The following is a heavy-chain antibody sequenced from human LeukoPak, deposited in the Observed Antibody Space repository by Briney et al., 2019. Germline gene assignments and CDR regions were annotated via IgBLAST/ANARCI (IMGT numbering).Heavy chain of an antibody. J-gene: IGHJ4*02. CDR1: GGSISSGDYY. D-gene: IGHD4-11*01. V-gene: IGHV4-39*07. Sequence: SQTLSLTCTVSGGSISSGDYYWGWIRQPPGKGLEWIGSIYHSGSTYYNPSLKSRVTISVDPSKNQFSLKPSSVTAADTAVYYCARDPHYTPFDYWGQGTLVTVSS. CDR3: ARDPHYTPFDY. CDR2: IYHSGST.